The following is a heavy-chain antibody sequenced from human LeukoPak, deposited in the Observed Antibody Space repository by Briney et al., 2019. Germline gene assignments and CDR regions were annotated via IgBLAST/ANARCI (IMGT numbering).Heavy chain of an antibody. D-gene: IGHD6-19*01. CDR1: GFTFSNYD. Sequence: GGSLRLSCAASGFTFSNYDMHWVRQVTGKGLEWVSAIGTAGDTYYPGSVKGRFTISRENAKNSLYLQMNSLRAGDTAVYYCVRKSPSGQTDYWGQGTLVTVSS. V-gene: IGHV3-13*01. J-gene: IGHJ4*02. CDR2: IGTAGDT. CDR3: VRKSPSGQTDY.